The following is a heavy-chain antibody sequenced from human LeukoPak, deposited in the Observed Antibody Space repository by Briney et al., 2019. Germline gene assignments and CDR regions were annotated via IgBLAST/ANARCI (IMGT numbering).Heavy chain of an antibody. CDR1: GFTFSSYS. D-gene: IGHD4-17*01. CDR2: ISSSSSYI. Sequence: RTGGSLRLSCAASGFTFSSYSMNWVRQAPGKGLEWVSSISSSSSYIYYADSVKGRFTISRDNAKNSLYLQMNSLRAEDTAVYYCARVRDYNGDPGYMDVWGKGTTVTVSS. J-gene: IGHJ6*03. CDR3: ARVRDYNGDPGYMDV. V-gene: IGHV3-21*01.